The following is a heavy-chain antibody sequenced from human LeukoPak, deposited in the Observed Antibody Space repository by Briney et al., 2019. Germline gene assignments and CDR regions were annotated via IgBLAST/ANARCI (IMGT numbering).Heavy chain of an antibody. CDR3: AKGLGAYF. CDR2: ISGDGRNI. D-gene: IGHD3-16*01. J-gene: IGHJ4*02. V-gene: IGHV3-74*01. Sequence: GGSLRLSCVASGFTFSSYWMHWVRQDPRKGLVWVSRISGDGRNINYADSVRGRFTISRDNAKNSLYLQMNSLRAEDTALYYCAKGLGAYFWGQGTLVTVSS. CDR1: GFTFSSYW.